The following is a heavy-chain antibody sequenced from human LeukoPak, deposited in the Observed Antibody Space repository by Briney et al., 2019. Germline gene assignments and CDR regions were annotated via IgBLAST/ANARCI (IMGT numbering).Heavy chain of an antibody. CDR1: GGSISSFY. CDR2: IYYTGST. D-gene: IGHD4-17*01. J-gene: IGHJ4*02. V-gene: IGHV4-59*08. CDR3: ASLSTVTQGYFDS. Sequence: PSETLSLTCTVSGGSISSFYWSWIRQPPGKGLEWIGYIYYTGSTKYNPSLKSRLTISVDASKNQFSLKLSSVTATDTAVYYCASLSTVTQGYFDSWGQGTLVTVSS.